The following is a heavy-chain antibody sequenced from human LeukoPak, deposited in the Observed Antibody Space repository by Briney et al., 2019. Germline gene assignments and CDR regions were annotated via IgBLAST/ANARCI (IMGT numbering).Heavy chain of an antibody. J-gene: IGHJ4*02. CDR1: GGTFSDYS. D-gene: IGHD2-15*01. CDR2: IIPILNVP. V-gene: IGHV1-69*04. CDR3: ARDRPRARYFDY. Sequence: SVRVSCKASGGTFSDYSISWVRQAPGQGGEWMGRIIPILNVPNYAQKLEGRVTITADKTTSTAYMELTSLKSEDTAVYFCARDRPRARYFDYWGQGTLVTVSS.